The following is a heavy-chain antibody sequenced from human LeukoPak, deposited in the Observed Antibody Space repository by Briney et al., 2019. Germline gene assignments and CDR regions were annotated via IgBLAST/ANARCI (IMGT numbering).Heavy chain of an antibody. CDR3: AREYGRGGSAFDV. J-gene: IGHJ3*01. CDR2: SDPDGTIA. D-gene: IGHD3-16*01. Sequence: GRSLRLSCAASGFALSSYWMHWVSQLPGKGLVWVAHSDPDGTIANYGDSVKGRFTISRDNAKNTLYVQVDSLRAEDTAVYYCAREYGRGGSAFDVWGQGTMVTVSS. V-gene: IGHV3-74*01. CDR1: GFALSSYW.